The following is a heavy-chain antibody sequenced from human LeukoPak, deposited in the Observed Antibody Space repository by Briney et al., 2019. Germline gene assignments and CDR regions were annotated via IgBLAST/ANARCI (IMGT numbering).Heavy chain of an antibody. D-gene: IGHD1-26*01. CDR1: GGSISSYY. CDR3: ASGNSGSYPIFHY. Sequence: PSETLSLTCTVSGGSISSYYWSWIRQPPGKGLEWIGYIYYSGSTNYNPSLKSRVTISVDTSKNQFSLKLSSVTAADTAVYYCASGNSGSYPIFHYWGQGTLVTVSS. J-gene: IGHJ4*02. CDR2: IYYSGST. V-gene: IGHV4-59*01.